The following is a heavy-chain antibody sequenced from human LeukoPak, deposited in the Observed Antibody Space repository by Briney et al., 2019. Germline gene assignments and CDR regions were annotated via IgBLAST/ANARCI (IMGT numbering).Heavy chain of an antibody. CDR1: GYTYTSYD. J-gene: IGHJ4*02. D-gene: IGHD2-15*01. V-gene: IGHV1-8*01. CDR3: ARAGGYCGRISCPYYFDY. CDR2: MNPNSGNT. Sequence: GPVKVSCKASGYTYTSYDINWVRPATGQGIEWMGWMNPNSGNTGYAQKAQGRVTMTRHTTISTAYMELNILRSEDTAVYYCARAGGYCGRISCPYYFDYWGQGSLVAVSS.